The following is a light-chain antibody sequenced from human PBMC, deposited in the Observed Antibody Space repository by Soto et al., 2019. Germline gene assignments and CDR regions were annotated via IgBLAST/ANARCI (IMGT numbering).Light chain of an antibody. V-gene: IGLV2-23*02. CDR2: EVS. CDR1: SSDAGSYNL. Sequence: QSALTQPASVSGSPGQSITISCTGTSSDAGSYNLVSWYQQHPGKAPKLMIYEVSKRPSGVSNRFSGSKSGNTASLTISGLQAEEEADYYCCSYAGSRVFGGGTKLTVL. J-gene: IGLJ2*01. CDR3: CSYAGSRV.